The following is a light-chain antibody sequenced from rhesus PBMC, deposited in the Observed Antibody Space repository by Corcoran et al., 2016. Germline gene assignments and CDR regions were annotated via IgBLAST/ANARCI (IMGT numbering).Light chain of an antibody. CDR1: QGVSNN. J-gene: IGKJ1*01. CDR2: YAS. V-gene: IGKV1S14*01. Sequence: DIQMTQSPSSLSASVGDTVTITCRASQGVSNNLARYQSKPGKAPKPLIPYASKLESGVPSRLSDMVFLTDITLHISSLQPEDFAICYCQQHNSYPPPFDQGTRVEI. CDR3: QQHNSYPPP.